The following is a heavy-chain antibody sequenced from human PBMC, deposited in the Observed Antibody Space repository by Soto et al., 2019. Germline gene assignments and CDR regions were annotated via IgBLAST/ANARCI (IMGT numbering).Heavy chain of an antibody. Sequence: SETLSLTCTVSGGSIYRSGYYWGWIRQAPGRGLEWLGNIDYNGVTYSNPSLKSRVTISRDTSKNQFSLKLTSVTAADTALYYCGKVLVDATGHTDSDSWGPGTLVTVSS. V-gene: IGHV4-39*01. CDR1: GGSIYRSGYY. CDR3: GKVLVDATGHTDSDS. CDR2: IDYNGVT. D-gene: IGHD2-15*01. J-gene: IGHJ4*02.